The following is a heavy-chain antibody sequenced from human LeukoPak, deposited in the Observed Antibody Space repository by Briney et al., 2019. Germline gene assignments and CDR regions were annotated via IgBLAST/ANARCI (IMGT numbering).Heavy chain of an antibody. J-gene: IGHJ4*02. D-gene: IGHD3-22*01. CDR2: IYYSGST. V-gene: IGHV4-39*01. Sequence: PSETLSLTCTVSGGSISSSSYYWGWIRQPPGKGLEWIGSIYYSGSTYYNPSLKSRVTISVDTSKNQSSLKLSSVTAADTAVYYCARHGRPNYYDSSGSLSAFDYWGQGTLVTVSS. CDR1: GGSISSSSYY. CDR3: ARHGRPNYYDSSGSLSAFDY.